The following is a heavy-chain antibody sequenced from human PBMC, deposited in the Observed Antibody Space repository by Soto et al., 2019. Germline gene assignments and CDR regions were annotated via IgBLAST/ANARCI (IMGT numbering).Heavy chain of an antibody. CDR2: ISGRGETT. V-gene: IGHV3-23*01. J-gene: IGHJ4*02. CDR3: AFNRGSGSYYFDY. CDR1: GFTFSSYA. Sequence: EVQLLESGGGLVQPGGSLRLSCAASGFTFSSYAMWWVRQAPGKGLECVSAISGRGETTYYADSVKGRFTISRNNSKNTLSLQMNRLRAEDTAVYYCAFNRGSGSYYFDYWGQGTLVTVSS. D-gene: IGHD3-10*01.